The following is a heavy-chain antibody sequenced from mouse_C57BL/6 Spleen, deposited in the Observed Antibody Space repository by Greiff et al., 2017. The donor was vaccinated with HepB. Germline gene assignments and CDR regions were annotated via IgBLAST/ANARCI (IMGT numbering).Heavy chain of an antibody. CDR3: ARTNGFAY. CDR1: GFTFSDYG. Sequence: EVQLVESGGGLVKPGGSLKLSCAASGFTFSDYGMHWVRQAPENGLEWVAYISSGSSTIYYADTVKGRFTISRDNAKNTLFLQMTSLRSEDTAMYYCARTNGFAYWGQGTLVTVSA. CDR2: ISSGSSTI. V-gene: IGHV5-17*01. J-gene: IGHJ3*01. D-gene: IGHD1-3*01.